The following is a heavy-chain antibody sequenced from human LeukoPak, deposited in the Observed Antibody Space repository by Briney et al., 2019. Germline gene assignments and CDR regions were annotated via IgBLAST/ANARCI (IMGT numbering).Heavy chain of an antibody. Sequence: GGSLRLSCAASGFTFSSYSMNWVRQAPGKGLEWVSSISSSSSYIYYADSVKGRFTTSRDNAKNSLYLQMNSLTAEDTAVHYCVRAHHPGGWFDPWGQGTLVTVSS. J-gene: IGHJ5*02. CDR1: GFTFSSYS. CDR2: ISSSSSYI. D-gene: IGHD3-10*01. V-gene: IGHV3-21*01. CDR3: VRAHHPGGWFDP.